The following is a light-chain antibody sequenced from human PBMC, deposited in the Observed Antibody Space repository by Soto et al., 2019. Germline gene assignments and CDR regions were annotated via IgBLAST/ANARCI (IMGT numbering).Light chain of an antibody. V-gene: IGLV4-60*02. J-gene: IGLJ3*02. CDR2: LEGSGSY. Sequence: QSVLTQSSSASASLGSSVKLTCTLSSGHSSYIIAWHQQQPGKAPRYLMKLEGSGSYNKGSGVPDRFSGSSSGADRYLTISNLQFEDEADYYCETWDSNTHVFGGVTNLTVL. CDR3: ETWDSNTHV. CDR1: SGHSSYI.